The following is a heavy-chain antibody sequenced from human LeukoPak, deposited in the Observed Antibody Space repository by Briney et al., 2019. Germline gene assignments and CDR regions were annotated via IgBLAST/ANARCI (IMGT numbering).Heavy chain of an antibody. V-gene: IGHV1-69*13. D-gene: IGHD6-13*01. CDR3: AREIPAAAGGMDV. Sequence: ASVKVSCKASGGTFSSYAISWVRQAPGQGLEWMGGIIPIFGTANYAQKFQGRVTITADESTSTAYMELSSLRSEDTAVYYCAREIPAAAGGMDVWGQGTTVTVSS. CDR2: IIPIFGTA. J-gene: IGHJ6*02. CDR1: GGTFSSYA.